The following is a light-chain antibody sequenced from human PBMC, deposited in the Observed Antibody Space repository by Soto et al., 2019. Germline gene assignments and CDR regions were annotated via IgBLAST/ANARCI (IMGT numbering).Light chain of an antibody. CDR1: SSDVGSYDL. V-gene: IGLV2-23*01. CDR3: CSYAGSYTVL. J-gene: IGLJ7*01. CDR2: EDT. Sequence: QSALTQPASVSGSPGQSITISCTGTSSDVGSYDLVSWLQHHPGKAPKLIIFEDTKRPSGVSNRFSGSKSGNTASLTISGLQAEDEAGYYCCSYAGSYTVLFGGGTQLTVL.